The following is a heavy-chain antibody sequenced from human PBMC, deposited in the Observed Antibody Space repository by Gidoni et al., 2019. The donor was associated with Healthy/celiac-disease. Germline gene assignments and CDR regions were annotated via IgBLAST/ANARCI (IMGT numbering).Heavy chain of an antibody. J-gene: IGHJ4*02. D-gene: IGHD6-19*01. V-gene: IGHV3-21*01. CDR1: GFTFSSYS. CDR2: ISSSSSYI. Sequence: EVQLVESGGGLVKPGGSLRLSCAASGFTFSSYSMNWVRQAPGKGLEWVSSISSSSSYIYYADSVKGRFTISRDNAKNSLYLQMNSLRAEDTAVYYCARVVDSSGWPFDYWGQGTLVTVSS. CDR3: ARVVDSSGWPFDY.